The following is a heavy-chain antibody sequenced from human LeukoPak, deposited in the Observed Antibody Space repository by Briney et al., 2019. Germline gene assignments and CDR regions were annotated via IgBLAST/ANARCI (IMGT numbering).Heavy chain of an antibody. CDR2: IYHSGST. Sequence: SETLSLTCAVSGGSISSGGYSWSWIRQPPGKGLEWIGYIYHSGSTYYNPSLKSRVTISVDRSKNQFSLKLSSVTAADTAVYYCAKMTGSYSHPFDYWGQGTLVTVSS. CDR3: AKMTGSYSHPFDY. J-gene: IGHJ4*02. V-gene: IGHV4-30-2*01. D-gene: IGHD1-26*01. CDR1: GGSISSGGYS.